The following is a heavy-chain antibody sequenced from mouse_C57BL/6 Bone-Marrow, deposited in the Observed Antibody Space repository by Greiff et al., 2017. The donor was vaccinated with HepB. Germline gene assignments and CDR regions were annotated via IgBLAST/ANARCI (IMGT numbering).Heavy chain of an antibody. V-gene: IGHV14-4*01. J-gene: IGHJ4*01. CDR1: GFNIKDDY. CDR2: IDPENGDT. Sequence: EVQLKESGAELVRPGASVKLSCTASGFNIKDDYMHWVKQRPEQGLEWIGWIDPENGDTEYASKFQGKATITADTSSNTAYLQLSSLTSEDTAVYYCTTFYYGSSFYAMDYWGQGTSVTVSS. D-gene: IGHD1-1*01. CDR3: TTFYYGSSFYAMDY.